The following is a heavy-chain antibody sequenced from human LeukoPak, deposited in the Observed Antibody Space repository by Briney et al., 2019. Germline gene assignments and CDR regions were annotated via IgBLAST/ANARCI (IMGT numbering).Heavy chain of an antibody. D-gene: IGHD2-15*01. V-gene: IGHV3-7*01. CDR3: ARFCSGGSCYYAIDY. CDR2: IKQDGSEK. Sequence: GGSLRLSCAASGFTFSSYAMHWVRQAPGKGLEWVANIKQDGSEKYYVDSVKGRFTISRDNAKDSLYLQMNSLRAEDTAVYYCARFCSGGSCYYAIDYWGQGTLVTVSS. CDR1: GFTFSSYA. J-gene: IGHJ4*02.